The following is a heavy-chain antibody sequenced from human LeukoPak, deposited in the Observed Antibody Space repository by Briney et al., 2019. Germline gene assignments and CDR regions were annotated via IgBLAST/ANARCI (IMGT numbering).Heavy chain of an antibody. D-gene: IGHD4-17*01. Sequence: SETLSLTCTVSGGSISSYYWSWIRQAPGQGLEWIGYIYYSGSTNYNPSLKSRVTISVDTSKNQFSLKLRSVTAADTAVYYCARVSSRYGDSGNWFDPWGQGTLVTVSS. J-gene: IGHJ5*02. CDR3: ARVSSRYGDSGNWFDP. CDR1: GGSISSYY. CDR2: IYYSGST. V-gene: IGHV4-59*01.